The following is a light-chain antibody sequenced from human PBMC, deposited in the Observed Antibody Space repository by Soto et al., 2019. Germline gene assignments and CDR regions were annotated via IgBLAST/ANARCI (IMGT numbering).Light chain of an antibody. CDR1: SSDVGGYNS. J-gene: IGLJ1*01. V-gene: IGLV2-14*03. Sequence: GQSKPASGAGTPGQAIPISYTGTSSDVGGYNSVSWYQVHPGKASKLILYDVGDRPSGVSYRFSGSKSGNTASLTISGLQTGDKADYFCSSITSSMTYVVGSGTKVTV. CDR2: DVG. CDR3: SSITSSMTYV.